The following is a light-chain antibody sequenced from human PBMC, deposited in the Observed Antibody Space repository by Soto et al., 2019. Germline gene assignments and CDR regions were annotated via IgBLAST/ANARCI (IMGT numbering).Light chain of an antibody. V-gene: IGKV1-5*01. Sequence: NKMTQSPSTLSASVGDRVTITCRASQSISSWLAWYQQKPGKAPKLLIYDASSLESGVPSRFSGSGSGSEFTLTISTLQPDDFATYYCQQFGTFGQGTMVDI. CDR1: QSISSW. CDR3: QQFGT. CDR2: DAS. J-gene: IGKJ1*01.